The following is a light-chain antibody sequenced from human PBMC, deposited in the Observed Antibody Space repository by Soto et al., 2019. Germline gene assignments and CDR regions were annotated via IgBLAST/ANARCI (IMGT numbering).Light chain of an antibody. CDR2: EDT. Sequence: NFMLTQPHSVLESPGKTVTISCTGSSGSIASNYVQWCQQRPGSAPTTVIYEDTQRVSGVPDRFSGSIDRSSNSASLTISGLKTEDEADYYCQSYDGSDHVVFGGGTKLTVL. CDR1: SGSIASNY. CDR3: QSYDGSDHVV. V-gene: IGLV6-57*02. J-gene: IGLJ2*01.